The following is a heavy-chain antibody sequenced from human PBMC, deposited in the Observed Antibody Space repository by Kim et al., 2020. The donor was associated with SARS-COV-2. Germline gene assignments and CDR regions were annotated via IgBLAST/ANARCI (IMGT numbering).Heavy chain of an antibody. CDR3: AKSSGVVGCGV. J-gene: IGHJ3*01. CDR2: ICDSGEKS. D-gene: IGHD3-3*01. Sequence: GGSLRLSCSASGFIFSNHAMRWVRQAPGKGLEWVSTICDSGEKSYYEDSVRGRFIISRENSDDTLYLQMNNLRQDDTAVYFCAKSSGVVGCGVW. V-gene: IGHV3-23*01. CDR1: GFIFSNHA.